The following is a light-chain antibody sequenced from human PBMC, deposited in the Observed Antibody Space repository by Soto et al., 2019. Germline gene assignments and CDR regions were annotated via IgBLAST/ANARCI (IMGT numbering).Light chain of an antibody. V-gene: IGLV2-14*01. Sequence: QSALTQPASVSGSPGQSITISCTGTSSDFGGYNYVSWYQQHPGKAPKLMIYEVSNRPSGVSNRFSGAKSGNTASLTISGLQAEDEDYYYCSSYTSSSPVVFGGGTKLTVL. CDR3: SSYTSSSPVV. CDR1: SSDFGGYNY. J-gene: IGLJ2*01. CDR2: EVS.